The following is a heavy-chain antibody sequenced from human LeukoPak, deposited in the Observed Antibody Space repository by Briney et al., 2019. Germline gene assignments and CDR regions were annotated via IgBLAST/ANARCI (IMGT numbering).Heavy chain of an antibody. Sequence: PGESLKISCKGSGYSFNTYWIGWVRQMPGKGLEWMGIIYPRDSDTRYSPSFQGQVTISADKSISTAYLQWSSLKASGTAMYYCAGSITVAGTPDYWGQGTLVTVSS. D-gene: IGHD6-19*01. V-gene: IGHV5-51*01. J-gene: IGHJ4*02. CDR3: AGSITVAGTPDY. CDR1: GYSFNTYW. CDR2: IYPRDSDT.